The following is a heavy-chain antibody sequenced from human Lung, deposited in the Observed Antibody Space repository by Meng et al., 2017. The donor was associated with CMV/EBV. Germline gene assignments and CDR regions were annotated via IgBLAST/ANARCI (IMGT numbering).Heavy chain of an antibody. CDR3: ARDVEWSLDY. V-gene: IGHV1-18*01. D-gene: IGHD2-8*01. J-gene: IGHJ4*02. Sequence: SVXVSCKASGYTFTKYGISWVRQAPGQGLEWMAWISTRSDGIKYAQNFQDRVTLTTDTSSRTAYMELGGLRSDDTAMYYCARDVEWSLDYWGQGTLVTVSS. CDR1: GYTFTKYG. CDR2: ISTRSDGI.